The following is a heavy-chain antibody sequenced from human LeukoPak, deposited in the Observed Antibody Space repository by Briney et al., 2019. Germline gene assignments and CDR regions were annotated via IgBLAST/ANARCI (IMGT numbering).Heavy chain of an antibody. CDR1: GGTFSSYA. CDR2: IIPIFGTA. CDR3: ARDSSNSDAFDI. D-gene: IGHD5-24*01. Sequence: ASVKVSCKASGGTFSSYAISWVRQAPGQGLEWTGGIIPIFGTANYAQKFQGRVTITADESTSTAYMELSSLRAEDTAVYYCARDSSNSDAFDIWGQGTMVTVSS. J-gene: IGHJ3*02. V-gene: IGHV1-69*13.